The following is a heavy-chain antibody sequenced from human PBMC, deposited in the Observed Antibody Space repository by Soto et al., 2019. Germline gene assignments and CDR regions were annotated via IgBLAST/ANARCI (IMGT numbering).Heavy chain of an antibody. D-gene: IGHD6-13*01. J-gene: IGHJ4*01. CDR1: GGSITSSSFY. CDR2: IYYSGST. Sequence: SSETLSLTCTVSGGSITSSSFYWGWIRQPPGKGLEWIGIIYYSGSTYYNPSLKSRVTISVDTSKSQFSLNLNSVTAADTAVYYCARYSAASGTYYFDYWGQGTLVTVS. V-gene: IGHV4-39*01. CDR3: ARYSAASGTYYFDY.